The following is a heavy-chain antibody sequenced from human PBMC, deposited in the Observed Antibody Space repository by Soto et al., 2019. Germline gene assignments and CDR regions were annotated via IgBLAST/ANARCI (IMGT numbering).Heavy chain of an antibody. J-gene: IGHJ6*03. CDR3: ARAIRTSIAAAGTFYYYYMDV. V-gene: IGHV1-69*10. CDR1: GGTFSSYA. D-gene: IGHD6-13*01. Sequence: ASVKVSCKASGGTFSSYAISWVRQAPGQGLEWMGGIIPIFGIANYAQKFQGRVTITADKSTSTAYMELSSLRSEDTAVYYCARAIRTSIAAAGTFYYYYMDVWGKGTTVTVSS. CDR2: IIPIFGIA.